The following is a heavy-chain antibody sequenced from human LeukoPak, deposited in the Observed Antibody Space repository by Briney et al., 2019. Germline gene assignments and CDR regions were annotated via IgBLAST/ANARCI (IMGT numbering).Heavy chain of an antibody. Sequence: GGSLRLSCAASGFTVSTNYMSWVRQAPGKRLEWVSLIYSGGGTYYADSVKGRFTISRDNSRNTLSLQMNSLRVDDTAVYHCARGFRSVTTWGYFDYWGQGALVTASS. J-gene: IGHJ4*02. CDR3: ARGFRSVTTWGYFDY. CDR2: IYSGGGT. CDR1: GFTVSTNY. D-gene: IGHD4-17*01. V-gene: IGHV3-66*01.